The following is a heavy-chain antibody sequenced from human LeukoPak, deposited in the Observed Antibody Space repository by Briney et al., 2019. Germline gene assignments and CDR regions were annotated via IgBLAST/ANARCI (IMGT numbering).Heavy chain of an antibody. CDR2: IYYSGST. CDR1: GGSISSNNYY. D-gene: IGHD6-13*01. V-gene: IGHV4-61*10. CDR3: ARTAAGLYYFDY. Sequence: SETLSLTCTVSGGSISSNNYYWNWIRQPAGKGLEWIGYIYYSGSTDYNPSLKSRVTISVDTSKNQFSLKLSSVTAADTAVYYCARTAAGLYYFDYWGQGTLVTVSS. J-gene: IGHJ4*02.